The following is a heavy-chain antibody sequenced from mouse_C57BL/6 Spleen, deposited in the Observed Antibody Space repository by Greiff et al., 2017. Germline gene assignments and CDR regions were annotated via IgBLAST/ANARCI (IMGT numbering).Heavy chain of an antibody. CDR2: IHPNSGST. CDR1: GYTFTSYW. J-gene: IGHJ3*01. V-gene: IGHV1-64*01. CDR3: AKGYSDSFAY. D-gene: IGHD2-12*01. Sequence: QVQLKQPGAELVKPGASVKLSCKASGYTFTSYWMHWVKQRPGQGLEWIGMIHPNSGSTNYNEKFKSKATLTVDKSSSTAYMQLSSLTSEDSAFCSCAKGYSDSFAYWGQGTLVTVSA.